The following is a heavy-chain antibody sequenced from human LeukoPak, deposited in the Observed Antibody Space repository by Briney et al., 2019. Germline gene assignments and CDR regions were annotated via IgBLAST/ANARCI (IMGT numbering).Heavy chain of an antibody. J-gene: IGHJ6*03. CDR3: ARDGRDLFWSGYYSRYYYMDV. CDR2: IKQDGSEK. D-gene: IGHD3-3*01. Sequence: GGSLRLSCAASGFTFSSYWMSWVRQAPGKGLEWVANIKQDGSEKYYVDSVKGRFTISRDNAKNSLYLQMNSLRAEDTAVYYCARDGRDLFWSGYYSRYYYMDVWGKGTTVTVSS. V-gene: IGHV3-7*01. CDR1: GFTFSSYW.